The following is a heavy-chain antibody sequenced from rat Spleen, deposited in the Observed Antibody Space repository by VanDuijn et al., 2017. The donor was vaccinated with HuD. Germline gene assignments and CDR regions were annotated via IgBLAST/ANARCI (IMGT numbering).Heavy chain of an antibody. Sequence: VQLVESGGGLVQPGRSMKLSCAASGLSFSNYDMAWVRQPPGKGLDWMGVIWGDGNSNFNSALKSRLSISRDTSKSQVYLKVNSLQTGDTATYYCARADIASISSDGIWGQGVMVTVSS. CDR1: GLSFSNYD. D-gene: IGHD1-2*01. V-gene: IGHV2-13*01. J-gene: IGHJ2*01. CDR3: ARADIASISSDGI. CDR2: IWGDGNS.